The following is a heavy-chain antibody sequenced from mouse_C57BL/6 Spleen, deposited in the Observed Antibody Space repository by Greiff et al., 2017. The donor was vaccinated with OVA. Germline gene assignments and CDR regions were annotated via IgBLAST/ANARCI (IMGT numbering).Heavy chain of an antibody. V-gene: IGHV1-54*01. J-gene: IGHJ2*01. CDR1: GYAFTNYL. Sequence: QVQLQQSGAELVRPGTSVKVSCKASGYAFTNYLIEWVKQRPGQGLEWIGVINPGSGGTNYNEKFKGKATLTADKSSSTAYMQLSSLPSEDSAVYFCARRGVTGTDYWGQGTTLTVSS. D-gene: IGHD4-1*01. CDR3: ARRGVTGTDY. CDR2: INPGSGGT.